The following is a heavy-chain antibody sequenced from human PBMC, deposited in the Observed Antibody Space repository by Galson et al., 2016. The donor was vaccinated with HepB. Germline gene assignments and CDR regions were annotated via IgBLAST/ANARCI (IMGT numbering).Heavy chain of an antibody. Sequence: SLRHRCAAAGFAFSNYGLHWARQAPGTGLEWVGVIWYDGSERYYADSVKGRFTISRDNSKNTLHLQMNSLRAEDTAVYYRARIHYEILTGLTPWYYFDSWGQGTLVTVAS. J-gene: IGHJ4*02. CDR3: ARIHYEILTGLTPWYYFDS. V-gene: IGHV3-33*01. CDR2: IWYDGSER. D-gene: IGHD3-9*01. CDR1: GFAFSNYG.